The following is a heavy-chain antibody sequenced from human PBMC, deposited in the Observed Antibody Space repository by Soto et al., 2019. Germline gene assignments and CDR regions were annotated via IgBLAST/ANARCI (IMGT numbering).Heavy chain of an antibody. Sequence: ASVKVSCKASGYSFSSYGITWVRQAPGQGLEWMGWINAGNGNTKYSQKFQGRVTITRDTSASTAYMELSSLRSEDTAVYYCARDLKLENYYGSGSYWAAFDIWGQGTMVTVSS. V-gene: IGHV1-3*01. CDR1: GYSFSSYG. D-gene: IGHD3-10*01. CDR2: INAGNGNT. CDR3: ARDLKLENYYGSGSYWAAFDI. J-gene: IGHJ3*02.